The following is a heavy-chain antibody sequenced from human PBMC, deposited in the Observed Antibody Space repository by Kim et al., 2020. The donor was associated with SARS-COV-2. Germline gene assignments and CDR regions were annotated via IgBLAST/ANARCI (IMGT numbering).Heavy chain of an antibody. V-gene: IGHV4-4*02. J-gene: IGHJ1*01. CDR1: GGSISSSNW. Sequence: SETLSLTCAVSGGSISSSNWWSRVRQPPGKGLEWIGEIYHSGSTNYNPSLKSRVTISVDKSKNPFSLKLSSVTAADTAVYYCARAGRSYDVLAGYRHAEYFQHCGPGALVTVSS. CDR3: ARAGRSYDVLAGYRHAEYFQH. CDR2: IYHSGST. D-gene: IGHD3-9*01.